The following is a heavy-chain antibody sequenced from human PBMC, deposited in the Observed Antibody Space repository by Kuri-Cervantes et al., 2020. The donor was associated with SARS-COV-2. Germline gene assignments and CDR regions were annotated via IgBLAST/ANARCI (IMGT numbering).Heavy chain of an antibody. CDR1: GGSISSYY. J-gene: IGHJ4*02. Sequence: ESLKISCTVSGGSISSYYWSWIRQPPGKGLEWIGYIYYSGNTNYNPSLKSRVTISVDTSKNQFSLKLSSVTAADTAVYYCARHGTGTTSTDFDYWGQGTLVTVSS. CDR2: IYYSGNT. CDR3: ARHGTGTTSTDFDY. V-gene: IGHV4-59*01. D-gene: IGHD1-1*01.